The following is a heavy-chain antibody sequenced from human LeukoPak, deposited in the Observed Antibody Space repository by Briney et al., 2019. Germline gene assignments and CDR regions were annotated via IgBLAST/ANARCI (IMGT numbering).Heavy chain of an antibody. CDR1: GFTFSSYG. CDR2: IWYDGSNK. D-gene: IGHD2-2*01. Sequence: GGSLRLSCAASGFTFSSYGMHWVRQAPGKGLEWVAVIWYDGSNKYYADSVKGRFTISRDNSKNTLYLQMNSLRAEDTAVYYCARDGLPPHIVVVPAARGSDYYGMDVWGQGTTVTVSS. J-gene: IGHJ6*02. CDR3: ARDGLPPHIVVVPAARGSDYYGMDV. V-gene: IGHV3-33*01.